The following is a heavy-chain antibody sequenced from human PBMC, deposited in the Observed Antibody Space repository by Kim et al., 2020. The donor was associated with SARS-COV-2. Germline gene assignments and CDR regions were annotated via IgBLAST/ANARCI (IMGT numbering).Heavy chain of an antibody. Sequence: GGSLRLSCAASGFTFSSYAMSWVRQAPGKGLEWVSAISGSGGSTYYAYSVKGRFTISRDNSKNTLYLQMNSLRVAETAVYYCTKAWVLRYCSGGSCYDRRRTTRKPKQVAFDIWGQGTMVTVSS. V-gene: IGHV3-23*01. CDR1: GFTFSSYA. CDR3: TKAWVLRYCSGGSCYDRRRTTRKPKQVAFDI. D-gene: IGHD2-15*01. J-gene: IGHJ3*02. CDR2: ISGSGGST.